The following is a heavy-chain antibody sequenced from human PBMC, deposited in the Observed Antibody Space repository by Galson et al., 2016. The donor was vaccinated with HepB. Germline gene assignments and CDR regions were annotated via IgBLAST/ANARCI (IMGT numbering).Heavy chain of an antibody. CDR3: ALIVSLYAIGSDAFDI. CDR1: EYTFTSYY. CDR2: INPSGGST. Sequence: SVKVSCKASEYTFTSYYMHWVRQAPGQGLEWMGIINPSGGSTSYAQKFQGRVSMTRDTSTSTGYMELSSLRSEDTAVYYCALIVSLYAIGSDAFDIWGQGTMVSVSS. D-gene: IGHD2-8*01. V-gene: IGHV1-46*01. J-gene: IGHJ3*02.